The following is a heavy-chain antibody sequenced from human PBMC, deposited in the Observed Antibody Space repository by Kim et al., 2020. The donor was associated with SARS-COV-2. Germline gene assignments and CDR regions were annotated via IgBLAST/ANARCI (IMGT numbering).Heavy chain of an antibody. Sequence: GGSLRLSCAASGFTFSSYAMSWVRQAPGKGLEWVSAISGGGGSTYYADSVKGRFTISRDNSKNTLYLQMNSLRAEETAVYFCAKGSWNWNYQSGGGCFFDYWGQGTLVTVSS. V-gene: IGHV3-23*01. J-gene: IGHJ4*02. CDR1: GFTFSSYA. CDR3: AKGSWNWNYQSGGGCFFDY. D-gene: IGHD1-7*01. CDR2: ISGGGGST.